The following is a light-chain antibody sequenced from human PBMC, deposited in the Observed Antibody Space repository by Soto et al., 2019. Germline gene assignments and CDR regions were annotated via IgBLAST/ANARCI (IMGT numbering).Light chain of an antibody. CDR3: TSYAGDNNYL. Sequence: QSVLTQPPSASGPPGQPVTISCTGTSSDVGGYDYVSWYQQYPGKAPKLLIYEVSKRPSGVPDRFSGSKTGNTASLTVSGLQADDEAGYYCTSYAGDNNYLFGTGTKVTVL. CDR2: EVS. V-gene: IGLV2-8*01. J-gene: IGLJ1*01. CDR1: SSDVGGYDY.